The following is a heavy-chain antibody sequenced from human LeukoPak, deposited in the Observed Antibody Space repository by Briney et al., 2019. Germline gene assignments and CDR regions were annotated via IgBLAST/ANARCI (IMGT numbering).Heavy chain of an antibody. CDR1: GFTFSSYA. Sequence: GGSLRLSCAASGFTFSSYAMSWVRQGPGKGLEWVSAISGSGGSTYYADSVEGRFTISRDNSKNTLYLQMNSLRAEDTAVYYCAKASLTMVRGVIITWPLNLDAFDIWGQGTMVTVSS. V-gene: IGHV3-23*01. J-gene: IGHJ3*02. CDR2: ISGSGGST. D-gene: IGHD3-10*01. CDR3: AKASLTMVRGVIITWPLNLDAFDI.